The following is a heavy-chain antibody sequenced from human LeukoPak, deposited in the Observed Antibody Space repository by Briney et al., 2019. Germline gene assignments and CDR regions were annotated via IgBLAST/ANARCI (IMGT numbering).Heavy chain of an antibody. CDR3: AFGYYDSSGYYGVDY. CDR2: INTNTGNP. D-gene: IGHD3-22*01. J-gene: IGHJ4*02. V-gene: IGHV7-4-1*02. CDR1: GYTFTSYA. Sequence: ASVKVSCKASGYTFTSYAIHWVRQAPGQGLEWMGWINTNTGNPTYAQGFTGRFVFSLDTSVSTAYLQISSLKAEDTAVYYCAFGYYDSSGYYGVDYWGQGTLVTVSS.